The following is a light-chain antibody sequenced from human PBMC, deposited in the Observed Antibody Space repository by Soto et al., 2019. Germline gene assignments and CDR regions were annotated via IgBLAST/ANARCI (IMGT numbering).Light chain of an antibody. Sequence: EIVLTQSPATLSLSPGERATLSCGASQSVSKNYLAWYQXXXXXAPRLLIYDATSRATGIPDRFSGSGSGTDFTLTISRLEPEDFAVYYCQQYAHSPLTFGGGTKVEIK. J-gene: IGKJ4*01. CDR2: DAT. CDR3: QQYAHSPLT. V-gene: IGKV3D-20*01. CDR1: QSVSKNY.